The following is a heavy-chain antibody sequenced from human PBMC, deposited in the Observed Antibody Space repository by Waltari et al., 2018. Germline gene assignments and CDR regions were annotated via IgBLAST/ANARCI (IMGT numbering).Heavy chain of an antibody. Sequence: EVQLVESGGDLVQPGGSLRLSCAASGFTFSPSWMSWVRQAPGKGLEWVANIKQDGSEKYYVDSVKGRFTISRDNAKNSLYLQMNSLRDEDTAVYYCARGLSIRAMTMVVTIDYWGQGTLVTVSS. CDR1: GFTFSPSW. V-gene: IGHV3-7*01. D-gene: IGHD4-17*01. J-gene: IGHJ4*02. CDR3: ARGLSIRAMTMVVTIDY. CDR2: IKQDGSEK.